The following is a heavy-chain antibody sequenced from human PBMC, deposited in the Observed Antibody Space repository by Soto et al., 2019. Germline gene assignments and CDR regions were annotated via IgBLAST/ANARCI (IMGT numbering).Heavy chain of an antibody. CDR3: AREGPRPYYYYGMDV. J-gene: IGHJ6*02. Sequence: QVQLVQSGAEVKKPGASVKVSCKSSGYTFSMSGISWVRQAPGQGLEWMGWISGYNGKTNYEQKFQYRVTTTTDTSTNMAYMELRSLRSDDTAVYYCAREGPRPYYYYGMDVWGQGTTVTVSS. V-gene: IGHV1-18*01. CDR2: ISGYNGKT. CDR1: GYTFSMSG.